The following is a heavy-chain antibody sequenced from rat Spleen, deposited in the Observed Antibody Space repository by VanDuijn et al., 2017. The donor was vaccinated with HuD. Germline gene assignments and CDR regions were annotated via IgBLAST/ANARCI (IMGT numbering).Heavy chain of an antibody. CDR3: ARQRGTLDA. J-gene: IGHJ4*01. CDR2: ISYDGSST. D-gene: IGHD1-11*01. V-gene: IGHV5-29*01. Sequence: EVQLVESDGGLVQPGRSLKLSCAASGFTFSDYYMAWVRQAPTKGLEWVATISYDGSSTYYRDSVKGRFTISRDNAKSTLYLQMDSLRSEDTATYYCARQRGTLDAWGQGASVTVSS. CDR1: GFTFSDYY.